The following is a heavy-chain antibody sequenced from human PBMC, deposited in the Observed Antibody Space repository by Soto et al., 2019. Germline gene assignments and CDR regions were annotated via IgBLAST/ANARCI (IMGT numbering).Heavy chain of an antibody. J-gene: IGHJ4*02. D-gene: IGHD3-22*01. CDR1: GFTFSSYA. Sequence: GGSLRLSCAASGFTFSSYAMSWVRQGPGKGLEWVSAISGSGDSTYYADSVKGRFTISRDNSKNTLYLQMNSLRAEDTAVYYCAKNPGYYYDSTGYHFDYWGQGTLVTVSS. CDR3: AKNPGYYYDSTGYHFDY. CDR2: ISGSGDST. V-gene: IGHV3-23*01.